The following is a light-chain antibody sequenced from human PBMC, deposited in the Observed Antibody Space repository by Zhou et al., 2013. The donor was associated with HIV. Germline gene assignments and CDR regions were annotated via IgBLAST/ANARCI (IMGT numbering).Light chain of an antibody. CDR2: GAS. V-gene: IGKV3D-15*01. Sequence: EIVMTQSPATLSVSPGERATLSCRASQSVSTNLAWYQQKPGQAPRLLIYGASTRATGFPARFSGSGSGTDFTLTIRSLEPEDFAVYYCQQYARTFGGGTKVEIK. CDR3: QQYART. CDR1: QSVSTN. J-gene: IGKJ4*01.